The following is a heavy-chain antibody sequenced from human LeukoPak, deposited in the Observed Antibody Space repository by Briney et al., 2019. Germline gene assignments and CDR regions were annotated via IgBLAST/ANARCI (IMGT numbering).Heavy chain of an antibody. J-gene: IGHJ3*02. CDR1: GFTFSNTW. Sequence: PGGSLRLSCAASGFTFSNTWMNWVRQAPGKGLEWVGRIKSEVDGGATDYAAPVQGRFTISRDDSQATLYLQMNSLKTEDTAVYYCTTGGSVIVAGTRAFDIWGQGTMVTVSS. V-gene: IGHV3-15*07. CDR2: IKSEVDGGAT. D-gene: IGHD5-12*01. CDR3: TTGGSVIVAGTRAFDI.